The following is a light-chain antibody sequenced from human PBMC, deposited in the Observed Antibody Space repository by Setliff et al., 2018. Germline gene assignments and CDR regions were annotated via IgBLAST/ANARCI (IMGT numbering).Light chain of an antibody. CDR3: SSYADSNIFL. CDR2: DVT. CDR1: SNDVWGHNY. V-gene: IGLV2-8*01. Sequence: QSVLTQPASVSGSPGQSITISCTGTSNDVWGHNYVSWYQQHPGKAPQLIIYDVTKRPSGVPDRFSGSKSGNTASLTVSGLQAEDEAEYYCSSYADSNIFLFGSGTKVTVL. J-gene: IGLJ1*01.